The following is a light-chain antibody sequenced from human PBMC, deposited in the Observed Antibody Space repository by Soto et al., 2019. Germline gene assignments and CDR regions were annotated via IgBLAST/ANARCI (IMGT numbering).Light chain of an antibody. J-gene: IGKJ1*01. CDR2: GAS. Sequence: EIVLTQSPGTLSLSPGERATLSCRASQSVSSSYLAWYQQKPGQAPRLLIYGASSRATGIPDRFSGSGSGTDFTLTISRLEPEDVAVYYCQQYGSSPRTFGQGTKEEIK. V-gene: IGKV3-20*01. CDR1: QSVSSSY. CDR3: QQYGSSPRT.